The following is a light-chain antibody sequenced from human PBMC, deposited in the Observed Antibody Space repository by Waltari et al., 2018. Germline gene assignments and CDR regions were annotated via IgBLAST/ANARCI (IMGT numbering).Light chain of an antibody. CDR1: SGHSSNI. CDR3: QTGGHGTWV. Sequence: QLVLTQSPSASASLGASVRLTCTLDSGHSSNIIAWHQQQPEKGPRYLMKVNSDGSHPKGDECPARFSGSGSGAERYRTISGVLSEDEADYYCQTGGHGTWVFGGGTKLTVL. V-gene: IGLV4-69*01. CDR2: VNSDGSH. J-gene: IGLJ3*02.